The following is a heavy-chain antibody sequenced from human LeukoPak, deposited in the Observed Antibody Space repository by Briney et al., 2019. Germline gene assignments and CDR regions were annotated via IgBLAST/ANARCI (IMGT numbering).Heavy chain of an antibody. CDR2: IYYSGST. CDR3: ASHTAGHGSGY. CDR1: GASISSYY. Sequence: PSETLSLTCTVSGASISSYYWSWIRQPPGKGLEWIGHIYYSGSTNYNPSLKSRVTISVNTSKNQFSLNLNSVIAADTAMYYCASHTAGHGSGYWGQGVLVTVSS. D-gene: IGHD5-24*01. J-gene: IGHJ4*02. V-gene: IGHV4-59*08.